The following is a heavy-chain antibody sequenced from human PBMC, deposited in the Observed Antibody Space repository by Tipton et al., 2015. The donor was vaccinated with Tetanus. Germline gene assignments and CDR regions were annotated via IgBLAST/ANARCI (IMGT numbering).Heavy chain of an antibody. D-gene: IGHD5-24*01. CDR2: INPSGGST. J-gene: IGHJ2*01. CDR3: ARMGMATMPLGWCFGR. Sequence: QLVQSGAEVKKPGASVKVSCKASGYTFTSYYMHWVRQAPGQGLEWMGIINPSGGSTSYPQKFQGRVTMTRDTSTSTVYMELSSLGSEDTAVYYCARMGMATMPLGWCFGRWGRGTLVTVSS. CDR1: GYTFTSYY. V-gene: IGHV1-46*01.